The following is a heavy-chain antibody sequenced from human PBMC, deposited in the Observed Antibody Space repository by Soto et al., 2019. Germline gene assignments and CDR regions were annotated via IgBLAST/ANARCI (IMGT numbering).Heavy chain of an antibody. CDR2: INPNSGGT. J-gene: IGHJ5*02. D-gene: IGHD2-2*01. CDR1: GYTFTGYY. Sequence: ASVKVSCKASGYTFTGYYMHWVRQAPGQGLEWMGWINPNSGGTNYAQKFQGWVTMTRDTSISTAYMELSRLRSDDTAVYYCARGYCSSTSCYDWFYPWGQGTLVTVSS. V-gene: IGHV1-2*04. CDR3: ARGYCSSTSCYDWFYP.